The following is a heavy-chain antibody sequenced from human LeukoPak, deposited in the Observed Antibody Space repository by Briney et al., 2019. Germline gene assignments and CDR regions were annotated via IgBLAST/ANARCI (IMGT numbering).Heavy chain of an antibody. V-gene: IGHV1-46*01. CDR3: ARGWVGPTILQWPVDY. CDR2: INPSGGST. CDR1: GYTFTSYY. J-gene: IGHJ4*02. D-gene: IGHD3-3*01. Sequence: ASVKVSCKASGYTFTSYYMHWVRQAPGQGLEWMGIINPSGGSTSYAQKFQGRVTMTRNTSISTAYMELSSLRSEDTAVYYYARGWVGPTILQWPVDYWGQGTLVTVSS.